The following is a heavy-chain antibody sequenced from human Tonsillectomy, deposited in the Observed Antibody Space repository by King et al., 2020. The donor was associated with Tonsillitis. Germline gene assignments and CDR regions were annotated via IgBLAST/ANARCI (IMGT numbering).Heavy chain of an antibody. CDR3: ARGDGNGGSSYGY. V-gene: IGHV3-74*01. J-gene: IGHJ4*02. D-gene: IGHD2-15*01. CDR1: GFTFSSHW. CDR2: INSDGSST. Sequence: VQLVESGGGLVQPGGSLRLSCAASGFTFSSHWMHWVRQAPGKGLVWVARINSDGSSTSYADFVKGRFTISRDNAKNTLYLQMNSLRAEDTAVYYCARGDGNGGSSYGYWGQGTLVTVSS.